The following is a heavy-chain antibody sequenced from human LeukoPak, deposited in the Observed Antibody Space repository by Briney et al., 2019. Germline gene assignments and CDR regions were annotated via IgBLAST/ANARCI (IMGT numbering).Heavy chain of an antibody. CDR1: GVSISSSNSY. V-gene: IGHV4-39*01. D-gene: IGHD3/OR15-3a*01. J-gene: IGHJ4*02. CDR3: ARQTGSGLFTLP. CDR2: IYYTGNT. Sequence: SETLSLTCTVSGVSISSSNSYWGWIRQPPGKGLEWIGSIYYTGNTYYNASLKSRVTISIDTSKNQISLKLTSVTATDTAMYYCARQTGSGLFTLPGGQGTLVTVSS.